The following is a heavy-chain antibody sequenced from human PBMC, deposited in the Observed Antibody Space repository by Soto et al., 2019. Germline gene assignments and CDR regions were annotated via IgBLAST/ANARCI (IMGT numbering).Heavy chain of an antibody. Sequence: ASVKVSCKASGYTFTGYYMHWVRQAPGKGLEWMGGFDPEDGETIYAQKFQGRVTMTEDTSTDTAYMELSSLRSEDTAVYYCATGPPERWLHFEYWGQGTLVTVSS. V-gene: IGHV1-24*01. D-gene: IGHD5-12*01. CDR1: GYTFTGYY. J-gene: IGHJ4*02. CDR2: FDPEDGET. CDR3: ATGPPERWLHFEY.